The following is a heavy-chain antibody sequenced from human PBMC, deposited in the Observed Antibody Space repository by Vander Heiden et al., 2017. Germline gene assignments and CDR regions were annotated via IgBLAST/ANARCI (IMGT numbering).Heavy chain of an antibody. CDR2: ISGSGGST. CDR1: GFTFSSFA. V-gene: IGHV3-23*01. Sequence: EVQLLESGGGVVQPGGSLRLSCAASGFTFSSFAMSWVGQAPGKGLEWVSAISGSGGSTYYADSVKGRFTISRDNSKNTLYLQMNSQRAEDTAVYYCAKAAYCGGDCYRYFDYWGQGTLVPSPQ. D-gene: IGHD2-21*02. CDR3: AKAAYCGGDCYRYFDY. J-gene: IGHJ4*02.